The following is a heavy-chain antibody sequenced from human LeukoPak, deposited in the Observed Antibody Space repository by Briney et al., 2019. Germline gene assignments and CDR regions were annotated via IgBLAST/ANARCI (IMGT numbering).Heavy chain of an antibody. V-gene: IGHV3-30-3*01. CDR1: GFTFSNYA. CDR2: ISDDGSRQ. CDR3: TTGRSYYKEPMFN. D-gene: IGHD3-10*01. Sequence: GRSLRLSCAATGFTFSNYAIHWGRQAPGKGLEWVAFISDDGSRQHYADSVKGRFTISRDNSKNTLNLQMSSLKIEDTAVYCCTTGRSYYKEPMFNWGQGTPVTVSS. J-gene: IGHJ4*02.